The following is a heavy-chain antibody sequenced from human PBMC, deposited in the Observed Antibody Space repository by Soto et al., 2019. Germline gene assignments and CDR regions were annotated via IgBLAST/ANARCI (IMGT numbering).Heavy chain of an antibody. CDR3: ARDDYCDSSGYYPLGY. CDR2: INAGNGNT. J-gene: IGHJ4*02. Sequence: QVQLVQSGAEVKKPGASVKVSCKASGYTFTSYAMHWVRQAPGQRLEWMGWINAGNGNTKYSQKFQGRVTITRDTSASTAYMELSSLRSEDTAVYYCARDDYCDSSGYYPLGYWGQGTLVTVSS. CDR1: GYTFTSYA. V-gene: IGHV1-3*01. D-gene: IGHD3-22*01.